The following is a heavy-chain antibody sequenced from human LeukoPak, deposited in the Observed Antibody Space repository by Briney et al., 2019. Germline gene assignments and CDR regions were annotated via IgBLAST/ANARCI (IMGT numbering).Heavy chain of an antibody. CDR3: ARGRGTTSSNFDY. Sequence: ASVKVSCKASGYTFTGYYMHWVRQAPGQGVEWMGWINTNNGGTNYAQKFQGRVTMTRDTSIGTAYMELCRLTSDDTAVYYCARGRGTTSSNFDYWGQGTLVTVSS. D-gene: IGHD2-2*01. V-gene: IGHV1-2*02. J-gene: IGHJ4*02. CDR1: GYTFTGYY. CDR2: INTNNGGT.